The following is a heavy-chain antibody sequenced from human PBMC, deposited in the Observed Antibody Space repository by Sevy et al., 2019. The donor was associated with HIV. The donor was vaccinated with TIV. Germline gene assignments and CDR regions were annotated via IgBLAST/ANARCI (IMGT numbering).Heavy chain of an antibody. CDR1: GFTFSSYA. Sequence: GGSLRLSCAASGFTFSSYAMSWVRQAPGKGLEWVSAISGSGGSTYYADSVKGRFTISRDNSKNILYLQMNSLRAEDTAVYYCAKDFTGYNGMDVWGQGTMVTVSS. CDR2: ISGSGGST. CDR3: AKDFTGYNGMDV. D-gene: IGHD3-9*01. V-gene: IGHV3-23*01. J-gene: IGHJ6*02.